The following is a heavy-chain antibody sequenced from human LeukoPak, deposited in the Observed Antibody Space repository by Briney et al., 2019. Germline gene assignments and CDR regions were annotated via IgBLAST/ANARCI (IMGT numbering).Heavy chain of an antibody. CDR2: INPNSGGT. CDR1: GYTFTGYY. Sequence: ASVKVSCKASGYTFTGYYMHWVRQAPGQGVEWMGWINPNSGGTNYAQKFQGRVTMTRDTSISTAYMELSRLRSDDTAVYYCARGSDDFWSGYSPSYWGQGTLVTVSS. D-gene: IGHD3-3*01. J-gene: IGHJ4*02. V-gene: IGHV1-2*02. CDR3: ARGSDDFWSGYSPSY.